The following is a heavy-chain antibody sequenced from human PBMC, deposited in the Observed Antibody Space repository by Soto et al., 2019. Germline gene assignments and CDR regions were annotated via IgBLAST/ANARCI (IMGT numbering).Heavy chain of an antibody. CDR3: AREEIQYNWNDLRRDIRQNWFDP. V-gene: IGHV3-66*01. CDR1: GFTVSSNY. Sequence: HPGGSLRLSCAASGFTVSSNYMSWVRQAPGKGLEWVSVIYSGGSTYYAGSVKGRFTISRDNSKNTLYLQMNSLRAEDTAVYYCAREEIQYNWNDLRRDIRQNWFDPWGQGTLVTVSS. CDR2: IYSGGST. J-gene: IGHJ5*02. D-gene: IGHD1-1*01.